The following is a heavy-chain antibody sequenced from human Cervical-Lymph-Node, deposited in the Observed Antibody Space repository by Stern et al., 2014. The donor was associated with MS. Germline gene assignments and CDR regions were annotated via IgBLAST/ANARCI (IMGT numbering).Heavy chain of an antibody. CDR1: GISVSDNY. J-gene: IGHJ6*02. CDR2: IQIVNDT. Sequence: EVQLVESGGGLVQPGGSLRLSCAASGISVSDNYMSWVRQAPGKGLEWVSVIQIVNDTSYADSVKGRFTISRDNSKNTVFLQMDSLRAEDTAVYYCGRRRSYRYGMDVWGQGTTVTVSS. CDR3: GRRRSYRYGMDV. D-gene: IGHD1-26*01. V-gene: IGHV3-66*04.